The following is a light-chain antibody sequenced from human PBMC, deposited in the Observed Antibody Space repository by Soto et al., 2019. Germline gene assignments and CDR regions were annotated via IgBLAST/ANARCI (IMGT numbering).Light chain of an antibody. V-gene: IGKV3D-15*01. CDR2: GAS. Sequence: EIVMTQSPATLSVSPGERATLSCRASQSVSNNLAWYQQKPGQAPRLLIYGASSRATGIPDRFSGSGSGTDFTLTISSLQSEDFAVYYCQQYNNWPPWTFGQGTRWIS. J-gene: IGKJ1*01. CDR1: QSVSNN. CDR3: QQYNNWPPWT.